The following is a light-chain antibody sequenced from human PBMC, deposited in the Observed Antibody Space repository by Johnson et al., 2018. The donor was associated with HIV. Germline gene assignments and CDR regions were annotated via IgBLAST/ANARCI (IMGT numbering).Light chain of an antibody. J-gene: IGLJ1*01. CDR1: DSNIGDNY. CDR3: GTWHSSLNGYV. Sequence: QSMLTQPPSVSAAPGQIVTISCFGSDSNIGDNYVSWYRHLPGTAPKLLIYENNKRPSGIPDRFSGSKSATSATLGITGLQTGDEADYYCGTWHSSLNGYVCGSGTKVTVL. V-gene: IGLV1-51*02. CDR2: ENN.